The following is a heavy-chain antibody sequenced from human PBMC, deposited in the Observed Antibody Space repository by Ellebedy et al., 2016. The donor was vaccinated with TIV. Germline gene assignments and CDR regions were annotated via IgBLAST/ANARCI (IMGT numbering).Heavy chain of an antibody. CDR2: IKQDGGEI. V-gene: IGHV3-7*01. Sequence: GESLKISXAASGFTFSSYWMSWVRQAPGKGLEWVANIKQDGGEINYADSVKGRFTISRDNAKSSLYLQMNSLRAEDMAVYSCAREVPRTFYCSRTSCYGSTFDMWGQGTMVTVSS. D-gene: IGHD2-2*01. CDR1: GFTFSSYW. J-gene: IGHJ3*02. CDR3: AREVPRTFYCSRTSCYGSTFDM.